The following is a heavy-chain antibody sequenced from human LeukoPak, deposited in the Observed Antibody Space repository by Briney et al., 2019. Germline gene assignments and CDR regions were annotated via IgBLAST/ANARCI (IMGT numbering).Heavy chain of an antibody. D-gene: IGHD6-13*01. CDR1: GFTFDDYG. V-gene: IGHV3-9*01. Sequence: GGSLRLSCEPSGFTFDDYGMHWVRQAPGNGLEWVSSISWNSASVAYVDSVKGRFTISRDNAKKTLYLQMNSLRPEDTALYYCAKDYGYSSSWYDYWGQGTPVTVSS. J-gene: IGHJ4*02. CDR3: AKDYGYSSSWYDY. CDR2: ISWNSASV.